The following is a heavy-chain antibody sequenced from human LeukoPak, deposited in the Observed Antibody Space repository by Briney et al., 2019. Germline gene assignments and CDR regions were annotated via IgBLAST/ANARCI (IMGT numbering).Heavy chain of an antibody. Sequence: ASVKVSCKASGYTFTGYYMHWVRQAPGQGLEWMGWINPNSGGTNYAQKFQGRVNMTRDTSITTAYMELSRLTSDDTAVYYCARTRGGYSYGYPGYFQHWGRGTLVTVSS. V-gene: IGHV1-2*02. CDR3: ARTRGGYSYGYPGYFQH. J-gene: IGHJ1*01. CDR1: GYTFTGYY. D-gene: IGHD5-18*01. CDR2: INPNSGGT.